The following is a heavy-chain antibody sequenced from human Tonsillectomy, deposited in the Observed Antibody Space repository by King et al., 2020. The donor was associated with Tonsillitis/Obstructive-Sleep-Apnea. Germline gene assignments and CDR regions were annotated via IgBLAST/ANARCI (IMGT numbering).Heavy chain of an antibody. CDR1: GFTFSRYG. CDR2: IWYDGSNK. J-gene: IGHJ5*02. D-gene: IGHD6-13*01. V-gene: IGHV3-33*01. Sequence: QLVQSGGGVVQPGRSLRLSCAASGFTFSRYGMHWVRQAPGKGLEWVAVIWYDGSNKYYADSVKGRFTISRDNSKNTLYLQMNSLRAEDTAVYYCARSNSVAEAGNQGEYNWIDPWGQGTLVTVSS. CDR3: ARSNSVAEAGNQGEYNWIDP.